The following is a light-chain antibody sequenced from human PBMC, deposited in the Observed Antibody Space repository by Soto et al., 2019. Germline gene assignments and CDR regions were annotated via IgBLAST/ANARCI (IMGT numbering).Light chain of an antibody. Sequence: DLQLTQSPSSLSASVGDRVTITCQASHDISNYLNWYQQKPGKAPKLLIFDTSTLETGVPSRFSESGSGTDFTFTISSLQTEEVATYYCQQFHNLPYTFGQGTK. CDR3: QQFHNLPYT. J-gene: IGKJ2*01. V-gene: IGKV1-33*01. CDR2: DTS. CDR1: HDISNY.